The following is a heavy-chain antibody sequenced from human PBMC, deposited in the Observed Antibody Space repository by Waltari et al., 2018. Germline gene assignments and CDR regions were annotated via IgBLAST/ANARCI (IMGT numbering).Heavy chain of an antibody. J-gene: IGHJ4*02. CDR2: IYYSGST. CDR1: GGSISSPY. D-gene: IGHD4-17*01. CDR3: ARGGSTVTTPFDY. V-gene: IGHV4-59*11. Sequence: QVQLQESGPGMVKPSETLSLTCTVSGGSISSPYWSWIRQPPGKGLEWIGYIYYSGSTNYNPSLKSRVTISVDTSKNQFSLKLSSVTAADTAVYYCARGGSTVTTPFDYWGQGTLVTVSS.